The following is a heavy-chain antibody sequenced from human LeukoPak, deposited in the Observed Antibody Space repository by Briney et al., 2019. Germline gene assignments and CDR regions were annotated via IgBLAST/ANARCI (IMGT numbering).Heavy chain of an antibody. CDR1: GFTFDDYA. Sequence: PGGSLRLSCAASGFTFDDYAIHWVRQAPGKGLEWVSGISWNSGSIGYADSVKGRFTISRDNAKNSLYLQMNSLRAEDTALYYCARVGIDYGDYYYGMDVWGQGTTVTVSS. V-gene: IGHV3-9*01. CDR3: ARVGIDYGDYYYGMDV. D-gene: IGHD4-17*01. CDR2: ISWNSGSI. J-gene: IGHJ6*02.